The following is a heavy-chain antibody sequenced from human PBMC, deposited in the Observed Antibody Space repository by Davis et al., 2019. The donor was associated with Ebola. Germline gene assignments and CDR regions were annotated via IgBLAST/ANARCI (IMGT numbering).Heavy chain of an antibody. V-gene: IGHV3-23*01. Sequence: SCAASGFTFSSHAMNWVRQAPGKGLEWVSSISGSGATTHYADSVEGRFTISRDNSKNTLYLQMNSLRAEDTAVYYCARAMNDFFYYYYYGMDVWGQGTTVTVSS. D-gene: IGHD1-1*01. J-gene: IGHJ6*02. CDR3: ARAMNDFFYYYYYGMDV. CDR1: GFTFSSHA. CDR2: ISGSGATT.